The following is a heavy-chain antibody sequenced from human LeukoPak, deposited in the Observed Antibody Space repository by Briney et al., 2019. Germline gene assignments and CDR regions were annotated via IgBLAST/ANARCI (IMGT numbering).Heavy chain of an antibody. CDR2: ISWDGGST. CDR3: AKNIAQGYFDY. Sequence: AGGSLRLSCAASGFTFDDYAMHWVRQSPGKGLEWVSLISWDGGSTYYADSVKGRFTISRDNSKNSLYLQMNSLRAEDTALYYCAKNIAQGYFDYWGQGTLVTVSS. CDR1: GFTFDDYA. J-gene: IGHJ4*02. V-gene: IGHV3-43D*03.